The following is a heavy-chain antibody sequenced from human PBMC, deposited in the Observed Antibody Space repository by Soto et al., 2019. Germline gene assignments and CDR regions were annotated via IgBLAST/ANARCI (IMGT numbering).Heavy chain of an antibody. D-gene: IGHD6-19*01. CDR3: ARAGGVYSSDPYGMDV. CDR1: GFTFSSYA. CDR2: ISYDGSNK. V-gene: IGHV3-30-3*01. J-gene: IGHJ6*02. Sequence: PGGSLRLSCAASGFTFSSYAMHWVRQAPGKGLEWVAVISYDGSNKYYADSVKGRFTISRDNSKNTLYLQMNSLRAEDTAVYYCARAGGVYSSDPYGMDVWGQGTTVTVSS.